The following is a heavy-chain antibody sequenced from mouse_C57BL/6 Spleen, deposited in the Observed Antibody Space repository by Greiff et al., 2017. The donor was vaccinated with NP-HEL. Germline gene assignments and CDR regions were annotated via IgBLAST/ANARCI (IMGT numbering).Heavy chain of an antibody. CDR3: PRDRQYGRSGFDY. CDR2: ISDGGSYT. Sequence: EVQLVESGGGLVKPGGSLKLSCAASGFTFSSYAMSWVRQTPEKRLEWVATISDGGSYTYYPDNVKGRFTISRDNAKNNLYLQMSHLKSEDTAKYYLPRDRQYGRSGFDYWGQGTTLTVSS. CDR1: GFTFSSYA. V-gene: IGHV5-4*01. J-gene: IGHJ2*01. D-gene: IGHD1-1*01.